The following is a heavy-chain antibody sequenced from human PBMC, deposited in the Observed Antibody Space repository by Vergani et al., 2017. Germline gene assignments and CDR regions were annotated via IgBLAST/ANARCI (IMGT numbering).Heavy chain of an antibody. J-gene: IGHJ4*02. CDR2: IYTSGST. CDR3: ARDRSGGNALEY. Sequence: QVQLQESGPGLVKPSQTLSLTCTVSGGSISSGSYYWSWIRQPAGKGLEWIGRIYTSGSTNYNHSLKSRVTMSVDTYKNESSLKLSSVTAAYTAVYYCARDRSGGNALEYWGQGTLVTVSS. CDR1: GGSISSGSYY. V-gene: IGHV4-61*02. D-gene: IGHD4-23*01.